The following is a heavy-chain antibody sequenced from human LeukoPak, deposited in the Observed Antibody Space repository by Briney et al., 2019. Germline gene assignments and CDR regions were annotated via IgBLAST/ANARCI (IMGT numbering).Heavy chain of an antibody. CDR1: GFTFSSYS. V-gene: IGHV3-21*01. J-gene: IGHJ6*03. CDR2: ISSSSSYI. Sequence: GGSLRLSCAASGFTFSSYSMNWVRQAPGKGLEWVSSISSSSSYIYYADSVKGRFTISRDNAKNSLYLQMNSLRAEDTAVYYCARDPYGDYVGYYYYYMDVWGKGTTVTVSS. D-gene: IGHD4-17*01. CDR3: ARDPYGDYVGYYYYYMDV.